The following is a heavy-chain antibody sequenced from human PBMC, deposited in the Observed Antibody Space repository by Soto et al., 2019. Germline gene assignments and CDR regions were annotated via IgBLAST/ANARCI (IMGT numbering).Heavy chain of an antibody. CDR2: IVPYINTA. V-gene: IGHV1-69*01. Sequence: QVQLVQSGAEVKKPGSSMKVSCKASGGTFTSHAISWVRQAPGQGLEWMGGIVPYINTANYAQKFQGRVTISADESMTTAYMEVSGLTSGDTAIYYCARHRPYFGSGSYFYGRDVWGQGTTVTVSS. D-gene: IGHD3-10*01. CDR1: GGTFTSHA. CDR3: ARHRPYFGSGSYFYGRDV. J-gene: IGHJ6*02.